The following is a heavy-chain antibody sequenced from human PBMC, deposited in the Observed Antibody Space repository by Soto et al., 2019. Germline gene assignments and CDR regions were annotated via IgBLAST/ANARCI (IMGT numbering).Heavy chain of an antibody. CDR3: ARDNGYSYGYFDY. V-gene: IGHV4-61*08. CDR1: GGSISSGGYY. CDR2: LYNSGST. J-gene: IGHJ4*02. Sequence: SETLSLTCTVSGGSISSGGYYWTWIRQPPGKGLEWIGCLYNSGSTNYNPALKSRATISVDTSKNQFSLRLSSVTAADTAVYYCARDNGYSYGYFDYWGQGTLVTVSS. D-gene: IGHD5-18*01.